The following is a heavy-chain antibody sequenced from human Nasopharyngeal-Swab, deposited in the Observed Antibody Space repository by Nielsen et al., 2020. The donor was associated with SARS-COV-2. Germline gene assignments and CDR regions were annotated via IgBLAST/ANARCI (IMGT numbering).Heavy chain of an antibody. Sequence: GESLKISCAASGFTFSSYAMHWVRQAPGKGLEWVAVISYDGSNKYYADSVKGRFTISRDNAKNSLYLQMNSLRAEDTAVYYCARDRSSSWRAPYGMDVWGQGTTVTVSS. CDR3: ARDRSSSWRAPYGMDV. CDR1: GFTFSSYA. D-gene: IGHD6-13*01. CDR2: ISYDGSNK. J-gene: IGHJ6*02. V-gene: IGHV3-30*04.